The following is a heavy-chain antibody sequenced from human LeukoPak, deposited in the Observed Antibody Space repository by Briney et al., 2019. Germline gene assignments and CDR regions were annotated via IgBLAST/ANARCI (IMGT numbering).Heavy chain of an antibody. V-gene: IGHV4-34*01. Sequence: PSESLSLTCAVYGGPFSGYYWSWIRQPPGKGLEWIGEINHSGGTNYNPSLKSRVTISVATSKIQFSLNLSSVTAADTAVYYCARGSGSSGFAFDYWGQGTLVTVSS. CDR3: ARGSGSSGFAFDY. CDR2: INHSGGT. D-gene: IGHD6-19*01. CDR1: GGPFSGYY. J-gene: IGHJ4*02.